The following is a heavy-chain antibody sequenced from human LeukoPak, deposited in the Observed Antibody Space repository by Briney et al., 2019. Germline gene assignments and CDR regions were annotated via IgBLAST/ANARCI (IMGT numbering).Heavy chain of an antibody. D-gene: IGHD6-13*01. J-gene: IGHJ4*02. Sequence: GGSLGLSCAASGFTFSSYAMSWVRQAPGKGLEWVSVISGSGDSTFYADSVRGRFTISRDNSKNTLYLQMNSLRAEDTAVYYCAKGIAATGNSQIFDYWGQGTLATVSS. CDR2: ISGSGDST. V-gene: IGHV3-23*01. CDR3: AKGIAATGNSQIFDY. CDR1: GFTFSSYA.